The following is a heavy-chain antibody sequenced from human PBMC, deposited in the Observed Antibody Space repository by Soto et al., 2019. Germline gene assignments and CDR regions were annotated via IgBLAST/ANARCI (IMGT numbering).Heavy chain of an antibody. D-gene: IGHD2-8*01. CDR2: IYSGGST. J-gene: IGHJ6*02. V-gene: IGHV3-66*01. CDR3: ARGRVQWSGSHYYYGMDV. CDR1: GFTVSSNY. Sequence: PGGSLRLSCAASGFTVSSNYMSWVRQAPGKGLEWVSVIYSGGSTYYADSVKGRFTNSRDNSKNTLYLQMNSLRAEDTVLYYCARGRVQWSGSHYYYGMDVWGQGTTVTVSS.